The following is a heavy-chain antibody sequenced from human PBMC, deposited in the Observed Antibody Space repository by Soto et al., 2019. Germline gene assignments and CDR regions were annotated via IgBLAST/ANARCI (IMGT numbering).Heavy chain of an antibody. CDR3: AKGLRYFDWFRKFDY. J-gene: IGHJ4*02. CDR1: GFTFSSYA. D-gene: IGHD3-9*01. V-gene: IGHV3-23*01. CDR2: ISGSGGST. Sequence: PGGSLRLSCAASGFTFSSYAMSWVRQAPGKGLEWVSAISGSGGSTYYADSVKGRFTISRDNSKNTLYLQMNSLRAEDTAVYYCAKGLRYFDWFRKFDYWGQGTLVTVSS.